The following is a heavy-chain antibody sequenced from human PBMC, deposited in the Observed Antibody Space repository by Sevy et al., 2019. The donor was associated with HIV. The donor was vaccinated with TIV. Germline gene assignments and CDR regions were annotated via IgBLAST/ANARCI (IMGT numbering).Heavy chain of an antibody. D-gene: IGHD1-26*01. CDR1: GGSITSLY. CDR2: IFYNGHI. CDR3: AGENAWGRGYS. Sequence: SETLSLTCTVSGGSITSLYWNWIRQPPGKGLEWIANIFYNGHINYNPSLKSRVTLSLDTSRNQFSLRLSSVTAADTAMYYCAGENAWGRGYSWGQGTLVTVSS. V-gene: IGHV4-59*08. J-gene: IGHJ4*02.